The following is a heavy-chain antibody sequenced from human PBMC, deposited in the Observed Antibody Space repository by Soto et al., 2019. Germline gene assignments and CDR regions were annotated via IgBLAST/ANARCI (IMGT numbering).Heavy chain of an antibody. CDR1: GGTFSSYA. D-gene: IGHD3-3*01. Sequence: SVKVSCKASGGTFSSYAISWVRQAPGQGLEWMGGIIPIFGTANYAQKFQGRVTITADESTSTAYMELSSLRSEDTAVYYCARDLEPIHTKGMGPLHDFWSGYFDYGGQGTLVTVSS. V-gene: IGHV1-69*13. CDR2: IIPIFGTA. CDR3: ARDLEPIHTKGMGPLHDFWSGYFDY. J-gene: IGHJ4*02.